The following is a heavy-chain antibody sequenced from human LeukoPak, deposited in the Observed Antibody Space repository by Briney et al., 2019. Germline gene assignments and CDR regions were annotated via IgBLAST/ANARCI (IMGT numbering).Heavy chain of an antibody. J-gene: IGHJ1*01. D-gene: IGHD5-12*01. CDR3: ARDPPGWLRSEGGEYFQH. CDR2: ISAYNGNT. Sequence: ASVKVSCKASGYTFTSYGTSWVRRALGEGPEWVSWISAYNGNTNYAQKFQGRVTMTTDTSMSIAYMELRSLRSDDTAVYYCARDPPGWLRSEGGEYFQHWGQGTLVTVSS. CDR1: GYTFTSYG. V-gene: IGHV1-18*01.